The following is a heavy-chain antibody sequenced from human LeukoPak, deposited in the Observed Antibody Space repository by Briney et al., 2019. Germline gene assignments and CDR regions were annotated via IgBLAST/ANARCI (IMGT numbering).Heavy chain of an antibody. V-gene: IGHV1-2*06. J-gene: IGHJ4*02. CDR2: INPNNGGS. CDR3: ARGIHELDY. CDR1: GYTFTAYY. Sequence: ASVKVSCKASGYTFTAYYMHWVRQAPGQGLEWMGRINPNNGGSNYAQNFQGRVTMTRHASISTAYMELSRLTSDDTAVYYCARGIHELDYWGQGTLVTVSS.